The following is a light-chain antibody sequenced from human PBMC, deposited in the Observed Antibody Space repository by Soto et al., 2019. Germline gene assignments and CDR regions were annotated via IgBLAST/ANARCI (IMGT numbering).Light chain of an antibody. CDR1: QRVSSSY. CDR2: GAS. J-gene: IGKJ2*01. CDR3: QQFGSSYT. Sequence: EIVLTQSPGTLSLSPGERATLSCRASQRVSSSYLAWYQQKPGQDPRLLIYGASSRATGIPDRFTGSGSGTDFTLTISRLEPEDFAVYYCQQFGSSYTFGQGTKLDIK. V-gene: IGKV3-20*01.